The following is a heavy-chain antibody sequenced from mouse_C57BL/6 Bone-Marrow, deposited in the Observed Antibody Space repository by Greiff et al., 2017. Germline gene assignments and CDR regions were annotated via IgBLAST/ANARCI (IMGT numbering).Heavy chain of an antibody. J-gene: IGHJ3*01. CDR2: FYPGSGSI. CDR1: GYTFTEYT. D-gene: IGHD2-4*01. V-gene: IGHV1-62-2*01. Sequence: QVQLQQSGAELVKPGASVKLSCKASGYTFTEYTIHWVKQRSGQGLEWIGWFYPGSGSIKYNEKFKDKATLTADKSSSTVYMELSRLTSEDSAVYFCARREGGPGYDYDGGAWFAYWGQGTLVTVSA. CDR3: ARREGGPGYDYDGGAWFAY.